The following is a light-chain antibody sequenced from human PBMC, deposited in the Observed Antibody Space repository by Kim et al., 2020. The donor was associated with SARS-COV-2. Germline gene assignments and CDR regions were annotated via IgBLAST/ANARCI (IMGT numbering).Light chain of an antibody. CDR1: NIQTLN. Sequence: VARGKTARLTCGRKNIQTLNVHWYRQKPGQAPVLVMYKDSKRPSGIPERFSGSNSENTATLTSSSAQADDEADYFCQVWDSGTWVFGGGTKLTVL. CDR3: QVWDSGTWV. CDR2: KDS. J-gene: IGLJ3*02. V-gene: IGLV3-9*01.